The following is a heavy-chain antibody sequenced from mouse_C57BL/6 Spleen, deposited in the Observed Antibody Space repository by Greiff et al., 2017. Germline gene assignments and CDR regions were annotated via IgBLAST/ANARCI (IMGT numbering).Heavy chain of an antibody. CDR3: ARAITTVDY. CDR1: GYTFTDYY. D-gene: IGHD1-1*01. V-gene: IGHV1-26*01. CDR2: INPNNGGT. J-gene: IGHJ2*01. Sequence: EVQLQQSGPELVKPGASVKISCKASGYTFTDYYMNWVKQSPGKSLEWIGDINPNNGGTSYNQKFKGKATLTVDKSSSTAYMELRSLTSEDSAVYYCARAITTVDYWGQGTTLTVSS.